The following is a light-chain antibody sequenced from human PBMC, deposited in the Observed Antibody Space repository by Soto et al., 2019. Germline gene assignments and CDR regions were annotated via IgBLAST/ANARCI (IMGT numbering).Light chain of an antibody. Sequence: IVWTQAPVTLSLSPGERATLSCRASQSVTSNYLAWYQQRPGQAPRLLIYAASSRATGIPDRFSGSGSGTDFILTISRLEPEDFAVYYCQQYGSSPQSFGQGTRVDIK. CDR3: QQYGSSPQS. V-gene: IGKV3-20*01. CDR1: QSVTSNY. J-gene: IGKJ1*01. CDR2: AAS.